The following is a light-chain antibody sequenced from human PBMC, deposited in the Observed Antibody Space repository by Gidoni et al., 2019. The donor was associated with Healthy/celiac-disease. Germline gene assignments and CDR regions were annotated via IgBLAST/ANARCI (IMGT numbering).Light chain of an antibody. CDR1: QSVSSSY. Sequence: EIVLTQSPGTLSLSPGERDTLSCRASQSVSSSYLAWYQQKPGQAPRLLIYGASSRATGIPDRFSGSGSGTDFTLTISRLEPEDFAVYYCQQYGSSPPITFXXXTRLEIK. CDR3: QQYGSSPPIT. V-gene: IGKV3-20*01. CDR2: GAS. J-gene: IGKJ5*01.